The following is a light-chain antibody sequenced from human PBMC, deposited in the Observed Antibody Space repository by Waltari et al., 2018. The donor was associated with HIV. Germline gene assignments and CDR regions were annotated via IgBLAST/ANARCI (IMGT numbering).Light chain of an antibody. V-gene: IGLV1-44*01. CDR2: GNT. CDR3: AAWDDSLNGEVV. J-gene: IGLJ2*01. Sequence: QSVLTQPPSASGTPGPRVTIPCSGRNSNIGSNTVNWYQQLPGTSPNLLIYGNTPRPSGVPDRFSGSKSGTSASLAISGLQSEDEADYYCAAWDDSLNGEVVFGGGTKLTVL. CDR1: NSNIGSNT.